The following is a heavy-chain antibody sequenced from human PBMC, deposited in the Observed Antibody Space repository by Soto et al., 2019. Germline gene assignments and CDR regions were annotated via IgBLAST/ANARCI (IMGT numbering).Heavy chain of an antibody. V-gene: IGHV3-23*01. D-gene: IGHD6-19*01. Sequence: EVQLLESGGGLVQPGGSLRLSCAASGFTFSTYAMNWVRQAPGKGLEWVSGISGSGDSTYYADSVKGRFTVSRDNSKSTLYLQRNSLRAEDTAVFYCAKERSSGWSFDYWGQGTLVTVSS. CDR1: GFTFSTYA. CDR2: ISGSGDST. J-gene: IGHJ4*02. CDR3: AKERSSGWSFDY.